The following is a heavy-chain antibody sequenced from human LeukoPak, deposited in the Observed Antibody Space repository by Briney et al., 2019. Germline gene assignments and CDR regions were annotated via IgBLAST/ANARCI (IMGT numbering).Heavy chain of an antibody. CDR1: GFTVSSYA. D-gene: IGHD2-21*01. V-gene: IGHV3-21*01. Sequence: GGSLRLSCAASGFTVSSYAMSWFRQAPGKGLEWVSSISSSSRFIYYADSVKGRFTISRDNAKNSLYLQMNSLRAEDTAVYYCARDSPNEGILWWSIDYWGQGTLVTVSS. CDR2: ISSSSRFI. J-gene: IGHJ4*02. CDR3: ARDSPNEGILWWSIDY.